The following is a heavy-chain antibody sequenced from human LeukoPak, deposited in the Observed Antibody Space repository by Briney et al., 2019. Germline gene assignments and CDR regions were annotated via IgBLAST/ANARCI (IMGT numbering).Heavy chain of an antibody. CDR3: AKRRYCSSTICSGFDY. J-gene: IGHJ4*02. CDR1: GFTFSNYA. Sequence: PGGSLRLSCAASGFTFSNYAMSWVRQAPGKGLEWVSAISGSGGRTYYADSVKGRFTISRDNSKNTLYLQMNSLRAEDTAVYYCAKRRYCSSTICSGFDYWGQGTLVTVSS. D-gene: IGHD2-2*01. CDR2: ISGSGGRT. V-gene: IGHV3-23*01.